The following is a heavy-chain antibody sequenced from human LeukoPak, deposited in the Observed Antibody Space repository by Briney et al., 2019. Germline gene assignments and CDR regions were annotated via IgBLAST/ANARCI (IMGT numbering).Heavy chain of an antibody. D-gene: IGHD2-2*01. CDR3: ARAVVEPPANNDY. CDR2: INPNSGGT. J-gene: IGHJ4*02. V-gene: IGHV1-2*02. Sequence: ASVKVSCKASGYTFTGYYMHWVRQAPGQGLEWMGWINPNSGGTNYAQKFQGRVTMTRDTSISTAYMELSRLRSDDTAVYYCARAVVEPPANNDYWGQGTLVTVSS. CDR1: GYTFTGYY.